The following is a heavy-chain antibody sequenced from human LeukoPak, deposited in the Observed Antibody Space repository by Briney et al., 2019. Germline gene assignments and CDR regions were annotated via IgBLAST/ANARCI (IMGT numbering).Heavy chain of an antibody. CDR3: AIGYSGFGAFDI. D-gene: IGHD5-12*01. J-gene: IGHJ3*02. CDR1: GYTFTSYG. CDR2: IIPIFGTA. Sequence: ASVKVSCKASGYTFTSYGISWVRQAPGQGLEWMGGIIPIFGTANYAQKFQGRVTITADKSTSTAYMELSSLRSEDTAVYYCAIGYSGFGAFDIWGQGTMVTVSS. V-gene: IGHV1-69*06.